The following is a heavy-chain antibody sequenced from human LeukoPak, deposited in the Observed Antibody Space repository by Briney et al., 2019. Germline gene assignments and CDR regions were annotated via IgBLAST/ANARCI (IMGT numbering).Heavy chain of an antibody. Sequence: PGGSLRLSCAASGFHVITYYMNWFRQAPGKGLEWASVIYSDFRTYYADSVKGRFTISRDNSKNTVHLQMNSLRAEDTAMYYCARRAGDYSHPYDYWGQGTLVTVSS. J-gene: IGHJ4*02. CDR2: IYSDFRT. CDR3: ARRAGDYSHPYDY. D-gene: IGHD3-22*01. CDR1: GFHVITYY. V-gene: IGHV3-53*01.